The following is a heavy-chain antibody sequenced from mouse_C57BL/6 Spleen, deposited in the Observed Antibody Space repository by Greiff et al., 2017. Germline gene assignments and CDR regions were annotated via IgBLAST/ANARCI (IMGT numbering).Heavy chain of an antibody. J-gene: IGHJ2*01. Sequence: VQLQQSGPELVKPGASVKIPCKASGYTFTDYNMYWLKQSHGKSLEWIGDIIPNNGGTIYNQKFKGKATLTVDKSSSTAYMEIRSLTAEDTAVYYCARRDGKHLFDYWGKGTTLTVSS. CDR2: IIPNNGGT. CDR1: GYTFTDYN. D-gene: IGHD2-1*01. CDR3: ARRDGKHLFDY. V-gene: IGHV1-18*01.